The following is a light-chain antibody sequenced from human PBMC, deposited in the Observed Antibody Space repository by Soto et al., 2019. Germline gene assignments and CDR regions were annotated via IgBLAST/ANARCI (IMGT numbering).Light chain of an antibody. V-gene: IGKV3D-15*01. J-gene: IGKJ4*01. CDR3: QQYDQLPLT. Sequence: EIVMTQSPATLSVSPGEGATLSCRTSPSVDSNLAWYQQKPGQAPRLLIVGASTRATGIPARFSGRGSGTDFTLTIRSLQSEDFAVYICQQYDQLPLTVGGGTKVEIK. CDR1: PSVDSN. CDR2: GAS.